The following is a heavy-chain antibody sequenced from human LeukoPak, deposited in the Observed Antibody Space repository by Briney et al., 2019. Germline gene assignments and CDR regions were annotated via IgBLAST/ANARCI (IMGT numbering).Heavy chain of an antibody. Sequence: SETLSLTCAVYGGSFRGYYWSWIRQPPGKGLEWIGAINHSGSTNYNPSLKSRVTISVDTSKNQFSLKLSSVTAADTAVYYCARESSSQVFRYWGQGTLVTVSS. CDR2: INHSGST. V-gene: IGHV4-34*01. D-gene: IGHD6-13*01. J-gene: IGHJ4*02. CDR3: ARESSSQVFRY. CDR1: GGSFRGYY.